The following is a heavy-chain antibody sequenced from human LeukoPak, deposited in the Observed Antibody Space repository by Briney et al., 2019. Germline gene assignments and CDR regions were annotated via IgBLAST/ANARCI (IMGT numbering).Heavy chain of an antibody. CDR3: ARGRLLWFGELLNYYYMDV. CDR2: INHSGST. V-gene: IGHV4-34*01. CDR1: GGSFSGYY. Sequence: SETLSLTCAVYGGSFSGYYWSWIRQPPGKGLEWIGEINHSGSTNYNPPLKSRVTISVDTSKNQFSLKLSSVTAADTAVYYCARGRLLWFGELLNYYYMDVWGKGTTVTVSS. J-gene: IGHJ6*03. D-gene: IGHD3-10*01.